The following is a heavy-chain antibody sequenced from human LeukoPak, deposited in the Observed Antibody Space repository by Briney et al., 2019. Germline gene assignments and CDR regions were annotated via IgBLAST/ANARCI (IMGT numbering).Heavy chain of an antibody. V-gene: IGHV3-30*04. CDR2: ISYDGSNK. CDR3: ARERNSGYDMGFFDY. CDR1: GFTFSSYA. J-gene: IGHJ4*02. Sequence: GGSLRLSCAASGFTFSSYAMHWLRQAPGKGLEWVAVISYDGSNKYYADSVKGRFTISRDNSKNTLYLQMNSLRAEDTAVYYCARERNSGYDMGFFDYWGQGTLVTVSS. D-gene: IGHD5-12*01.